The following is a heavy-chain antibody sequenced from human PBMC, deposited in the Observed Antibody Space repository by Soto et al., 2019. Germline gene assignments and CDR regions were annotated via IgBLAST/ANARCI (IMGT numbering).Heavy chain of an antibody. J-gene: IGHJ4*02. CDR1: SGSFSGYY. CDR3: ARATKVSGSSQTSPDF. V-gene: IGHV4-34*01. D-gene: IGHD6-6*01. Sequence: SETLSLTCSIYSGSFSGYYWSWIRQPPGKGLEWIGEISQSGNTNYSPSLKSRVSISIDTSKKQFSLNLASVSAADTAVYYCARATKVSGSSQTSPDFWGQGTLVTVSS. CDR2: ISQSGNT.